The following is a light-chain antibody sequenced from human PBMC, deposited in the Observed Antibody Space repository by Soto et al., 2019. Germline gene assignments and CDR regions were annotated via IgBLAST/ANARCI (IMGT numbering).Light chain of an antibody. J-gene: IGLJ1*01. Sequence: QSALTQPASVSGSPGQSITISCTGTNSDVGGYNYVSWYQQHPGKAPELMIYEVSHRPSGVSNRFSGSKSDNTASLAISGLQAEDEADYYCCLYIGATTYVFGTGTKVTVL. CDR3: CLYIGATTYV. CDR2: EVS. V-gene: IGLV2-14*01. CDR1: NSDVGGYNY.